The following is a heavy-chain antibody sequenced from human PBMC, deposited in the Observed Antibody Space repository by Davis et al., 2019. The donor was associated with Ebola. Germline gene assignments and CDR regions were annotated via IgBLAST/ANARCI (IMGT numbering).Heavy chain of an antibody. CDR3: ARVSYYYDSSGYSVGGFDY. Sequence: MPSETLSLTCAVSGGSISSSNWWSWVRQPPGKGLEWIGEIYHSGSTNYNPSLKSRVTISVDKSKNQFSLKLSSVTAADTAVYYCARVSYYYDSSGYSVGGFDYWGQGTLVTVSS. V-gene: IGHV4-4*02. J-gene: IGHJ4*02. CDR1: GGSISSSNW. CDR2: IYHSGST. D-gene: IGHD3-22*01.